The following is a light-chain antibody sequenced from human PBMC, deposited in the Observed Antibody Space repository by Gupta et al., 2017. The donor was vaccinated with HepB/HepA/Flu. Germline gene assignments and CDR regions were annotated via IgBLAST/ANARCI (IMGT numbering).Light chain of an antibody. CDR3: QQYGSSPYT. V-gene: IGKV3-20*01. CDR1: QSVRSSY. Sequence: DIVLTQSPGTLSLSPGERATLSCRASQSVRSSYLAWYQQKPGQAPRLLIYGASSRATGIPDRFSGSGSGTXFTLTIXRLEPEDFAVYYCQQYGSSPYTFGXGTKLEIK. CDR2: GAS. J-gene: IGKJ2*01.